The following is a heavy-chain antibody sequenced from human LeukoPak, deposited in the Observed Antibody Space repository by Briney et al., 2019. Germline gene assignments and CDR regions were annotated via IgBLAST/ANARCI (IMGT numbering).Heavy chain of an antibody. Sequence: GGSLRLSCAASGFTFSSYWMSWVRQAPGKGLEWVANIKQDGSEKYYVDSVKGRFTISRDNAKNSLYLQMNSLRAVDTAVYYCARDQHTRYCSSTSCYFDYYYGMDVWGQGTTVTVSS. D-gene: IGHD2-2*01. J-gene: IGHJ6*02. V-gene: IGHV3-7*01. CDR1: GFTFSSYW. CDR3: ARDQHTRYCSSTSCYFDYYYGMDV. CDR2: IKQDGSEK.